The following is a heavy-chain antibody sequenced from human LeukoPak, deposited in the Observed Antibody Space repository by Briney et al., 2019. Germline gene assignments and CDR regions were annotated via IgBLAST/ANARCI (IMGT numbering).Heavy chain of an antibody. Sequence: PGGSLRLSCAASGFIFSDYYMSWIRQAPGKGLEWVSYISSSSSYTNYADSVKGRFTISGDNAKNSVYLQMNSLRAEDTAVYYCARPLTGDYVDYWGQGTLVTVSS. CDR3: ARPLTGDYVDY. J-gene: IGHJ4*02. CDR1: GFIFSDYY. D-gene: IGHD1-14*01. V-gene: IGHV3-11*06. CDR2: ISSSSSYT.